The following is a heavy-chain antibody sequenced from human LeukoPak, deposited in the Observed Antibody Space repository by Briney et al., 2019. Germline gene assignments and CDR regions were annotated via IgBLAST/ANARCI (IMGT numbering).Heavy chain of an antibody. V-gene: IGHV5-51*01. CDR1: GYSFTSYW. CDR2: IYPGDSDT. CDR3: ARPRTIYYGDYVGCFDY. D-gene: IGHD4-17*01. J-gene: IGHJ4*02. Sequence: GESLKISCKGSGYSFTSYWIGWVRQMPGKGLEWMGIIYPGDSDTRYSPSFQGQVTISADKSISTAYLQWSSLKASDTAMYYCARPRTIYYGDYVGCFDYWGQGTLVTVSS.